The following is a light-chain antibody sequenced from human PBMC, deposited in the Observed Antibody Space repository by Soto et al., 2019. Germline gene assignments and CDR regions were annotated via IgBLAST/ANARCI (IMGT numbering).Light chain of an antibody. V-gene: IGKV3D-15*01. CDR1: QSVGSN. CDR3: QQYGRSRT. Sequence: EIVMTQSPATLSVSPGERATLSCRASQSVGSNLAWYKQKPGQPPRLLIYGASTRATGIPARFSGSGSGTDFILTISSLQSEDFAVYYCQQYGRSRTFGQGTKVDIK. J-gene: IGKJ1*01. CDR2: GAS.